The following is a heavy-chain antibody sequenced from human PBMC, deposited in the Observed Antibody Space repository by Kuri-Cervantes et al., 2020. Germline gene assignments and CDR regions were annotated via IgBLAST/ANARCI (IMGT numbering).Heavy chain of an antibody. V-gene: IGHV1-46*01. CDR1: GYTFTSYY. J-gene: IGHJ5*02. D-gene: IGHD3-3*01. Sequence: ASVKVSCKASGYTFTSYYMHWVRQAPGQGLEWMGIIKPSGGSTSYAQKFQGRVTMTRDTSTSTVYMELSSLRSEDTAVYYCARDHGFWSGYYMVDPWGQGTPVTVSS. CDR2: IKPSGGST. CDR3: ARDHGFWSGYYMVDP.